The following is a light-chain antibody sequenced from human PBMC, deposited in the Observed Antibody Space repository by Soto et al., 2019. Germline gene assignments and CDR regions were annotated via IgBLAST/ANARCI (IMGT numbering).Light chain of an antibody. CDR2: GAS. CDR1: QPINNW. Sequence: DIQMTQSPSSVSASVGDTVIITCRASQPINNWLAWYQQKPGKAPNLLIHGASNLQGGVPSRFSGSGSVTDFTLTISSLQPEDFETYFCQHANSFPHTFGQGTKLEIK. CDR3: QHANSFPHT. J-gene: IGKJ2*01. V-gene: IGKV1D-12*01.